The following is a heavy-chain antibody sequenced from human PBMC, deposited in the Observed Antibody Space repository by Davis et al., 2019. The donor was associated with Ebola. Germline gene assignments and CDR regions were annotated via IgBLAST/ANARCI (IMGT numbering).Heavy chain of an antibody. J-gene: IGHJ4*02. D-gene: IGHD3-9*01. CDR1: GYTFTSYA. CDR2: ISAYNDNT. CDR3: ANGGRYFDWLLDGGPYYFDY. V-gene: IGHV1-18*01. Sequence: ASVKVSCKASGYTFTSYAMHWVRQAPGQRLEWMGWISAYNDNTNYAQNLQGRVTMTTDTSTSTAYMELRSLRFDDTAVYYCANGGRYFDWLLDGGPYYFDYWGQGTLVTVSS.